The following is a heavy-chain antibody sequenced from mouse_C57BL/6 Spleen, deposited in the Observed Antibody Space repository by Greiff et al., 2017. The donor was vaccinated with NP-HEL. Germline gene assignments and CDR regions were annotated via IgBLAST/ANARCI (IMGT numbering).Heavy chain of an antibody. CDR1: GFTFSDYG. J-gene: IGHJ1*03. D-gene: IGHD1-1*01. CDR2: ISNLAYSI. Sequence: EVKLVESGGGLVQPGGSLKLSCAASGFTFSDYGMAWVRQAPRKGPEWVAFISNLAYSIYYADTVTGRFTISRENAKNTLYLEMSSLRSEDTAMYYCARRGYYGSRGDWYFDVWGTGTTVTVSS. V-gene: IGHV5-15*01. CDR3: ARRGYYGSRGDWYFDV.